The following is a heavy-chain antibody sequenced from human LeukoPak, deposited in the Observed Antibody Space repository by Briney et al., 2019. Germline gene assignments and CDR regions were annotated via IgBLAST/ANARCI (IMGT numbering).Heavy chain of an antibody. CDR1: GFTFSSYS. V-gene: IGHV3-73*01. J-gene: IGHJ4*02. CDR3: TGQPNYGDYPN. Sequence: GGSLRLSCAASGFTFSSYSMNWVRQAPGKGLEWVGRIRSKANSYATAYVESVKGRFTISRDDSKNTVYLQMNSLKTEDTAVYYCTGQPNYGDYPNWGQGTLVTVSS. D-gene: IGHD4-17*01. CDR2: IRSKANSYAT.